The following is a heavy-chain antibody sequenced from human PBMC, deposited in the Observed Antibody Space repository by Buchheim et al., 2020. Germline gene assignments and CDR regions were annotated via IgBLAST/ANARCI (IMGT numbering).Heavy chain of an antibody. V-gene: IGHV4-61*01. CDR2: ISYTEST. J-gene: IGHJ4*02. CDR3: ARGNDYGAKGFDY. Sequence: HVQLRESGPGLVKPSETLSLTCTVSSGSVGSRTYHWSWIRQPPGKGLEWIGHISYTESTNYSPSLKSRATISVDMSKNQFSLKLTSMTAADTAVYYCARGNDYGAKGFDYWGQGTL. CDR1: SGSVGSRTYH. D-gene: IGHD4-17*01.